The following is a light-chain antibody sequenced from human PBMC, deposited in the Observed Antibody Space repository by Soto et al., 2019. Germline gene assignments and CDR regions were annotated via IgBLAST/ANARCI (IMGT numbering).Light chain of an antibody. CDR2: DVS. J-gene: IGLJ2*01. CDR1: SSDVGGYDF. V-gene: IGLV2-11*01. Sequence: QYALTQPRSVSGSPGQSGTISCTGTSSDVGGYDFVSWYQQHPGKAPKLMISDVSKRPSGVPDRFSGSKSGNTASLTISGLQAEDEADYYCCSYAGDLALFGGGTKLTVL. CDR3: CSYAGDLAL.